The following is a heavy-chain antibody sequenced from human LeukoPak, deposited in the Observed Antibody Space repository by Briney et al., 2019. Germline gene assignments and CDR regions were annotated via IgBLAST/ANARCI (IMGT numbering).Heavy chain of an antibody. CDR3: AKGWVGKGS. V-gene: IGHV3-23*01. D-gene: IGHD3-10*01. J-gene: IGHJ4*02. CDR1: GFTFSSYA. CDR2: ISGSGGST. Sequence: PGGSLRLSRAASGFTFSSYAMSWVCQPPGKRLEWVSAISGSGGSTYYADSVKGRFTTSRDNSKNTLYLQMHSLRAEDTAVYYCAKGWVGKGSWGQGTLVTVSS.